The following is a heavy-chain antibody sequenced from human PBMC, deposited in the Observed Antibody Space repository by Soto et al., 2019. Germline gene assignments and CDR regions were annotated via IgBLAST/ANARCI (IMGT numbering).Heavy chain of an antibody. J-gene: IGHJ1*01. CDR1: GFTFSGYY. CDR2: ISSSSIYT. Sequence: QVQLVESGGGLVKPGGSLRLSSAASGFTFSGYYMSWVRKAPGKGLEWVSYISSSSIYTNYADSVKGRFNISRDNAKNSLYLQMNSQRAEDTAVYYCARTAKPGIAVAGPYFHHWGQGTLVTVSS. V-gene: IGHV3-11*06. D-gene: IGHD6-19*01. CDR3: ARTAKPGIAVAGPYFHH.